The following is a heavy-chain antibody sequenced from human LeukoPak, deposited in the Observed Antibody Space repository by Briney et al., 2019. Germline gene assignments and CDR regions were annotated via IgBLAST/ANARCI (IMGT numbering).Heavy chain of an antibody. V-gene: IGHV4-34*01. J-gene: IGHJ6*02. CDR1: GVSFSGYY. D-gene: IGHD2-15*01. CDR2: IYHSGST. CDR3: ARLDIVVVVAATDSDYYYGMDV. Sequence: PSETLSLTCAVYGVSFSGYYWSWIRQPPGKGLEWIGEIYHSGSTNYNPSLKSRVTISVDKSKNQFSLKLSSVTAADTAVYYCARLDIVVVVAATDSDYYYGMDVWGQGTTVTVSS.